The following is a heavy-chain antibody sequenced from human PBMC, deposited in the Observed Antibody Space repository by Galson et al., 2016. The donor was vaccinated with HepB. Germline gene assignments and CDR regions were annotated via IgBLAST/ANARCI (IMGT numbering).Heavy chain of an antibody. D-gene: IGHD4-17*01. CDR2: TTDYSGNT. Sequence: SVKVSCKAAGYTFNNYGISWVRQAPGQGLEWMGWTTDYSGNTNYAQKFQGRVTMTTDTSTSTAYMELRSLRSDDTAVYYCVRVGVHNYGYMSTWGDYWGQGTLVTVSS. J-gene: IGHJ4*02. CDR1: GYTFNNYG. CDR3: VRVGVHNYGYMSTWGDY. V-gene: IGHV1-18*01.